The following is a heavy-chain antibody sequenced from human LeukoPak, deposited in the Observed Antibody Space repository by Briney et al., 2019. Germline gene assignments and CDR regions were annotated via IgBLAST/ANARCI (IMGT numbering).Heavy chain of an antibody. V-gene: IGHV3-7*01. D-gene: IGHD3-3*01. CDR1: GFTLSSYW. J-gene: IGHJ6*03. CDR3: ARLRYHDFWSGYWKYYYYMDV. Sequence: GGSLRLSCAASGFTLSSYWMSWVRQAPGKGLEWVANIKQDGSEKYYVDSVKGRFTISRDNAKNSLYLQMNSLRAEDTAVYYCARLRYHDFWSGYWKYYYYMDVWGKGTTVTVSS. CDR2: IKQDGSEK.